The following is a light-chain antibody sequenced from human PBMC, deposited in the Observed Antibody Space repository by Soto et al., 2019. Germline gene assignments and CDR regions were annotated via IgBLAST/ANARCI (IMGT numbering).Light chain of an antibody. CDR2: HAS. J-gene: IGKJ4*01. CDR3: QQYNKWPLT. CDR1: QSVSNN. Sequence: EIVMTQSPATLSVSPGEKATLSCRASQSVSNNLAWYQQKPGQAPRLLIYHASTRATGIPARFSGSGSGTEFTLTINSLQSEEVTVYYCQQYNKWPLTFGGGTKVEIK. V-gene: IGKV3-15*01.